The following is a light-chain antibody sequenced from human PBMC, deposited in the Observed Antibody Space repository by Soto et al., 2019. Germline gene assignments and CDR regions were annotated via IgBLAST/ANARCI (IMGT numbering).Light chain of an antibody. CDR3: CSYAGSSTWV. V-gene: IGLV2-23*01. CDR2: EGS. CDR1: SSDVGSYNL. Sequence: QSALTQPASVSGSPGQSITISCTGTSSDVGSYNLVAWYQQHPGKAPKLMIYEGSKRPSGVSNRFSGSKSGNTASLTISGLQADDEAEYYFCSYAGSSTWVFGGGTKLTVL. J-gene: IGLJ3*02.